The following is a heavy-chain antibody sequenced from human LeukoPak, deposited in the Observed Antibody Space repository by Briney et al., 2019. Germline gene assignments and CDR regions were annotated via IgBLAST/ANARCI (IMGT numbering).Heavy chain of an antibody. CDR3: ARGIAAPNKRASDAFDI. D-gene: IGHD6-6*01. V-gene: IGHV3-21*01. J-gene: IGHJ3*02. CDR1: GFTFSSYS. CDR2: ISSSSSYI. Sequence: PGGSLRLSCAASGFTFSSYSMNWVRQAPGKGLEWVSSISSSSSYIYYADSVKGRFTISRDNAKNSLYLQMNSLRAEDTAVYYCARGIAAPNKRASDAFDIWGQGTMVTVSS.